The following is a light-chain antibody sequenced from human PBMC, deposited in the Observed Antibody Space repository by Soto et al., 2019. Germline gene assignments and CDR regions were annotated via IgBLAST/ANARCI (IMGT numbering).Light chain of an antibody. Sequence: QSVLTQPPSVSGAPGQRVTISCTGNSSNIGAGFDVHWYQQLPGTAPKLLIYDNSNRPSGVPDRFSGSKSGTSASLAITGLQAEDGTDYYCQSYDSSQTAYVVFGGGTKLTVL. CDR3: QSYDSSQTAYVV. V-gene: IGLV1-40*01. CDR1: SSNIGAGFD. J-gene: IGLJ2*01. CDR2: DNS.